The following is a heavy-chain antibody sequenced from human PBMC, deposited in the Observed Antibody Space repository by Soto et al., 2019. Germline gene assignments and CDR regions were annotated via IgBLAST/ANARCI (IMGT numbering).Heavy chain of an antibody. CDR1: GGSFSGYY. V-gene: IGHV4-34*01. CDR3: ARDKITGLFDY. CDR2: INHSGST. J-gene: IGHJ4*02. D-gene: IGHD2-8*02. Sequence: QVQLQQWGAGLLKPSETLSLTCAVYGGSFSGYYWTWIRQPPGTGLEWIGEINHSGSTNYNPSLNSRVTISVDTSKNHSSLKLTSVTAADTAVYYCARDKITGLFDYWGQGTLVTVSS.